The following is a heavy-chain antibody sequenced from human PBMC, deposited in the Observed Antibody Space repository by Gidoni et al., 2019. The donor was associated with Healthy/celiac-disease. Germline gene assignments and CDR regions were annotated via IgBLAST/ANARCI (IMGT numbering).Heavy chain of an antibody. D-gene: IGHD6-6*01. CDR1: GGSFSGYY. J-gene: IGHJ4*02. CDR3: ARAMAGDSSSSDQNFDY. V-gene: IGHV4-34*01. CDR2: INHSGST. Sequence: QVQLQQWGAGLLKPSETLSLTCAVYGGSFSGYYWSWIRQPQGKGLEWIGEINHSGSTNYNPSLKSLVTISVDTSKNQFSLKLSSVTAADTAVYYCARAMAGDSSSSDQNFDYWGQGTLVTVSS.